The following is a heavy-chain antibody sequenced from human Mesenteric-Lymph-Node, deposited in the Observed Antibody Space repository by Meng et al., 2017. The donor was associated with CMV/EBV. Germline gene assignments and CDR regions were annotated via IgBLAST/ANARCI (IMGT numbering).Heavy chain of an antibody. D-gene: IGHD3-10*01. CDR1: GGSFSGYY. CDR2: INHSGST. Sequence: GSLRLSCAVYGGSFSGYYWSWIRQPPGKGLEWIGEINHSGSTNYNPSLKSRVTISVDTSKNQFSLKLSSVTAADTAVYYCARGYHYYGSGSYNYWGQGTLVTVSS. CDR3: ARGYHYYGSGSYNY. V-gene: IGHV4-34*01. J-gene: IGHJ4*02.